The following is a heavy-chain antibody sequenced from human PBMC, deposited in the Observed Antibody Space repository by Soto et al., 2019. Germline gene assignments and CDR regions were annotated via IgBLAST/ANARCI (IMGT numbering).Heavy chain of an antibody. D-gene: IGHD5-12*01. Sequence: EVQLVESGGGLVKPGGSLRLSCAASGFSFSVYIMSWVRQAPGKGLEWVSSISRSSDNIYYAESVRGRFTISRDNAKNSLSLQMNSLTVEDTAVYYCAREYGGFDPMGTRVDYWGQGSLVTVSS. CDR1: GFSFSVYI. V-gene: IGHV3-21*01. J-gene: IGHJ4*02. CDR3: AREYGGFDPMGTRVDY. CDR2: ISRSSDNI.